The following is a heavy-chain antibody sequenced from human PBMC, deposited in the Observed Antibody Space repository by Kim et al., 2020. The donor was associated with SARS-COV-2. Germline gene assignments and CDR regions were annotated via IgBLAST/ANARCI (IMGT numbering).Heavy chain of an antibody. CDR3: TTAGESQGYYYMDV. Sequence: AAPVKGRFTISRDDSKNTLYLQRNSLKTEDTAVYYCTTAGESQGYYYMDVWGKGTTVTVSS. D-gene: IGHD3-10*01. V-gene: IGHV3-15*01. J-gene: IGHJ6*03.